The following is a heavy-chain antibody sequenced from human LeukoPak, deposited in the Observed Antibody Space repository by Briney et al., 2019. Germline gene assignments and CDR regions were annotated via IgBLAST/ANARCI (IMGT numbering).Heavy chain of an antibody. D-gene: IGHD5-12*01. CDR1: GYTFTSYD. V-gene: IGHV1-8*01. CDR3: ARMWLRPRSRPFAY. J-gene: IGHJ4*02. CDR2: MNPNSGNT. Sequence: GASVKVSCKASGYTFTSYDINWVRQATGQGLEWIGWMNPNSGNTGYAQKFQGRVTMTRNTSISTAYMELSSLRSEDTAVYYCARMWLRPRSRPFAYWGQGTLVTVSS.